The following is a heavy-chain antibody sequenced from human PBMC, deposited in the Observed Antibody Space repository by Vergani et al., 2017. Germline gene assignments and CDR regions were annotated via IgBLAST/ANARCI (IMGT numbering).Heavy chain of an antibody. Sequence: QVQLQESGPGLVKPSETLTLTCDVSDSSIMTNPYWGWFRQSPGKGLEWIGCIHHSGDTHYNSSLKSRVFFSIVSSSKFSLSLTSVTAADTAIYYCARHRGSGGFFPSSYFYGMDVWGHGTTVTVSS. CDR3: ARHRGSGGFFPSSYFYGMDV. CDR2: IHHSGDT. CDR1: DSSIMTNPY. D-gene: IGHD3-10*01. J-gene: IGHJ6*02. V-gene: IGHV4-38-2*01.